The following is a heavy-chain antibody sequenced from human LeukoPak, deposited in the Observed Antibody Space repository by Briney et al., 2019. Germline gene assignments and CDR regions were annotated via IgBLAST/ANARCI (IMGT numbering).Heavy chain of an antibody. Sequence: ASVKVSCKASEDTFSSYAISWVRHAPGQRLEWMGGIIPLFDTANYTQKFHSRVTITTDESTSTAYMELSSLRSEDTAVYYCARDRGIAAAVDLFDYWGQGTLVTVSS. D-gene: IGHD6-13*01. J-gene: IGHJ4*02. CDR1: EDTFSSYA. V-gene: IGHV1-69*05. CDR3: ARDRGIAAAVDLFDY. CDR2: IIPLFDTA.